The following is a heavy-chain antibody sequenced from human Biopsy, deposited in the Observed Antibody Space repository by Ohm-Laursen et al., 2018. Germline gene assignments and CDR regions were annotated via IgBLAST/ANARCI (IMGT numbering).Heavy chain of an antibody. D-gene: IGHD4-23*01. CDR2: ISGGGTI. J-gene: IGHJ6*02. CDR3: ARDTRWSPYSMDV. V-gene: IGHV3-11*01. CDR1: GFSFNDYH. Sequence: SLRLSCAASGFSFNDYHMRWIRQAPGRGLEWVSYISGGGTIYYGDSMKGRVTISRDNAKNSLYLQMNSLRAEDTAVYYCARDTRWSPYSMDVWGQGTTVTVSS.